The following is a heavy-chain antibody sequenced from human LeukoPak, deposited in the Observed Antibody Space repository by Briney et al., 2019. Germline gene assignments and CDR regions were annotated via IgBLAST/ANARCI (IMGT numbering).Heavy chain of an antibody. D-gene: IGHD5-24*01. J-gene: IGHJ4*02. Sequence: ASVTVSCKASGYTFMSYGISWVRQAPGQGLEWVGWISAYNGDTNYAQKVQGRVTVTTDTSTSTAYMELRSLRSDDTAVYYCARDPGRDGYNQDYWGQGTLVTVSS. CDR2: ISAYNGDT. CDR3: ARDPGRDGYNQDY. CDR1: GYTFMSYG. V-gene: IGHV1-18*01.